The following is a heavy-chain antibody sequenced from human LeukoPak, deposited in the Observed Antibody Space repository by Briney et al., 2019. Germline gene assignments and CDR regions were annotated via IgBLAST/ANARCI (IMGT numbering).Heavy chain of an antibody. CDR1: GFTFSIYN. CDR2: IRSQASKT. Sequence: GESLKISCVASGFTFSIYNMYWVRQAPGKGLEWVAFIRSQASKTYYEESVKGRFTISRDNSKSTLYLQMNSLRVEDTAVYYCAKDYRLGFDYWGQGSLVTVSS. D-gene: IGHD1-26*01. CDR3: AKDYRLGFDY. J-gene: IGHJ4*02. V-gene: IGHV3-30*02.